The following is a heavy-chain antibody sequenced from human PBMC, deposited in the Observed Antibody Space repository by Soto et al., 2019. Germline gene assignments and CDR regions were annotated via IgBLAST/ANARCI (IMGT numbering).Heavy chain of an antibody. CDR3: ARERPYYDILTGYYTPPYYYYGMDV. J-gene: IGHJ6*02. V-gene: IGHV1-2*04. Sequence: DSVKVSCKASGYTFTGYYMHWVRQAPGQGLEWMGWINPNSGGTNYAQKFQGWVTMTRDTSTSTAYMELSRLRSDDTAVYYCARERPYYDILTGYYTPPYYYYGMDVWGQGTTVTVSS. CDR2: INPNSGGT. CDR1: GYTFTGYY. D-gene: IGHD3-9*01.